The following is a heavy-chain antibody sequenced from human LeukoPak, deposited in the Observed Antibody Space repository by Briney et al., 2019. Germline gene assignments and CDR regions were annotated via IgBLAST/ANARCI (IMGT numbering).Heavy chain of an antibody. Sequence: GGSLRLSCAASGFTFSSYGMHWVRQAPGKGLEWVAVIWYDGSNKYYADSVKGRFTISRDNSKNTLYLQMNSLRAEDTAVYYCAKDLGITGPADLGYWGQGTLVTVSS. CDR1: GFTFSSYG. CDR2: IWYDGSNK. V-gene: IGHV3-33*06. J-gene: IGHJ4*02. CDR3: AKDLGITGPADLGY. D-gene: IGHD1-20*01.